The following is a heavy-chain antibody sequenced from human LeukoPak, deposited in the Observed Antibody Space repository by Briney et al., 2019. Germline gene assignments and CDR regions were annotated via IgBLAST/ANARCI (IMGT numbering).Heavy chain of an antibody. D-gene: IGHD1-7*01. CDR3: AREWNYYAFEI. J-gene: IGHJ3*02. V-gene: IGHV4-34*01. Sequence: SETLSLTCAVYGGSFNDYYWNWIRQPPGKGLEWIGEINLRGSTTYNPSLKSRVTISLDESKNQFSLKLSSVTAADTAVYYCAREWNYYAFEIWGQGTMVSVSS. CDR2: INLRGST. CDR1: GGSFNDYY.